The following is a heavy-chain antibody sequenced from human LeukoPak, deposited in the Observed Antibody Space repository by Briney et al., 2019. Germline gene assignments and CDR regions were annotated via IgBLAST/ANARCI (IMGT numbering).Heavy chain of an antibody. CDR2: ISYSGTT. J-gene: IGHJ5*01. V-gene: IGHV4-59*01. CDR1: GGSISNFY. D-gene: IGHD4-23*01. CDR3: ARNHGGWFDS. Sequence: KSSETLSLTCTVSGGSISNFYWTWIRQSPGKGLEWIGYISYSGTTKYSPSLKSRVTMSVDTSKNQFSLKLKSVTAADTGVYYCARNHGGWFDSWGQGTLVTVSS.